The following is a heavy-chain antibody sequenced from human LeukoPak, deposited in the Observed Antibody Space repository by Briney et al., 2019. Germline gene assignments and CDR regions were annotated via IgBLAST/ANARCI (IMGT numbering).Heavy chain of an antibody. V-gene: IGHV1-2*02. J-gene: IGHJ3*02. D-gene: IGHD3-22*01. CDR3: ATAHYYDSSGYKEMGAFDI. CDR2: INPNSGGT. Sequence: ASVKVSCKASGYTFTGYYMHWVRQAPGQGLEWMGWINPNSGGTNYAQKFQGRVTMTEDTSTDTAYMELSSLRSEDTAVYYCATAHYYDSSGYKEMGAFDIWGQGTMVTVSS. CDR1: GYTFTGYY.